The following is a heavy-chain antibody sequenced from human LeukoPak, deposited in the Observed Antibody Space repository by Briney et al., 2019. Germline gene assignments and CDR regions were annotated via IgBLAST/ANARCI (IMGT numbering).Heavy chain of an antibody. Sequence: GGSLRLSCAASGFTFSGYAMHWVRQAPGKGLEGVAFIRYDGSNEYYADSVKGRFTISRDNAKNSLYLQMNSLRAEDTAVYYCARNLPAADYWGQGTLVTVSS. CDR2: IRYDGSNE. D-gene: IGHD2-2*01. J-gene: IGHJ4*02. V-gene: IGHV3-30*02. CDR3: ARNLPAADY. CDR1: GFTFSGYA.